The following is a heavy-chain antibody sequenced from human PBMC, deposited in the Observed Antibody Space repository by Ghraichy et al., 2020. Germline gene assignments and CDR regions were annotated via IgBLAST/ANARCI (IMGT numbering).Heavy chain of an antibody. Sequence: SETLSLTCTVSGDSISTYYWNWIRQPPGKGLEWIGYIYYSGSTYYNPSLESRATISVDTSKNQFSLKLTSVTAADTAVYYCVRHMRGNRQLYGMDVWGQGTTVTVSS. V-gene: IGHV4-59*01. D-gene: IGHD1-1*01. CDR3: VRHMRGNRQLYGMDV. CDR2: IYYSGST. CDR1: GDSISTYY. J-gene: IGHJ6*02.